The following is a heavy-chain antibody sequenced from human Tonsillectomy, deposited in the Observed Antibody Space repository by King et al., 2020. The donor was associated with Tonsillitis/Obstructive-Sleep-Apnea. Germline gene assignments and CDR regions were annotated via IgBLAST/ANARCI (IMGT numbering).Heavy chain of an antibody. CDR1: GFTVSSNY. J-gene: IGHJ4*02. V-gene: IGHV3-53*01. Sequence: VQLVESGGGLIQPGGSLRLSCAASGFTVSSNYMSWVRQAPGKGLEWVTVIYSGGSTYYADSVKGRFTISRDNSKNTLYLQMNSLRAEDTAVYYCALSTVTTAWFDYWGQGTLVTVSS. CDR2: IYSGGST. CDR3: ALSTVTTAWFDY. D-gene: IGHD4-17*01.